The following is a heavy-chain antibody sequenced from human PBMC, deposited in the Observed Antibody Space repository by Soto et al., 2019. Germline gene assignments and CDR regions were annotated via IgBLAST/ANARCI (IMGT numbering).Heavy chain of an antibody. CDR2: IYHSGST. Sequence: QVQLQESGPGLVKPSGTLSLTCAVSGGSISSSNWWSWVRQPPGKGLEWIGEIYHSGSTNYNPSLKSRVTISVDKSKNQFSPKLSSVTAADTAVYYCAVGTNDSGDYDGYYYYGMDVWGQGTTVTVSS. CDR1: GGSISSSNW. CDR3: AVGTNDSGDYDGYYYYGMDV. D-gene: IGHD4-17*01. J-gene: IGHJ6*02. V-gene: IGHV4-4*02.